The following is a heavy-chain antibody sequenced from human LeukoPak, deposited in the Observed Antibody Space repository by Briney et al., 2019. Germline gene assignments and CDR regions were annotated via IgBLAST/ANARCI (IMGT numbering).Heavy chain of an antibody. CDR3: ARGTRGDILTGYSLGY. CDR2: MNPNSGNT. CDR1: GYTFTSYD. V-gene: IGHV1-8*01. J-gene: IGHJ4*02. Sequence: ASVKVSCKASGYTFTSYDINWVRQAAGQGLEWMGWMNPNSGNTDYAQKFQGRVTMTRNTSIRRAYMEVSSLRSEDTAVYYCARGTRGDILTGYSLGYWGQGTLVTVSS. D-gene: IGHD3-9*01.